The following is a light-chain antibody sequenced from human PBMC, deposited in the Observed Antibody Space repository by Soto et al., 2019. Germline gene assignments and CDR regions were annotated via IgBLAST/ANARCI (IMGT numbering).Light chain of an antibody. Sequence: EIVLTQSPSTLFLSPGERATLNCRASESVRSSYLAWYQQQPGQAPRLLIYGASTRATGIPARFSGSGSGTEFTLTISSLQSEDFAVYYCQQYNNWPTLGQGTRLEI. CDR2: GAS. J-gene: IGKJ5*01. V-gene: IGKV3-15*01. CDR3: QQYNNWPT. CDR1: ESVRSSY.